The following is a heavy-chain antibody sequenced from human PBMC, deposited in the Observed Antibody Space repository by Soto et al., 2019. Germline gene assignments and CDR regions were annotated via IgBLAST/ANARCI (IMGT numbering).Heavy chain of an antibody. J-gene: IGHJ5*02. CDR1: GGSFNNYC. V-gene: IGHV4-34*02. CDR2: VCPGGRT. Sequence: QVRLQQWGAGLVRPSETLSLTCAVYGGSFNNYCWSWIRQPPGKGLEWIGEVCPGGRTNYSPTLKREVSTEVEVSKNRFSRRLSCVSVAGSGVCYCARCDECQYDAYNWFVAWGQGKLVIVAS. CDR3: ARCDECQYDAYNWFVA. D-gene: IGHD2-2*01.